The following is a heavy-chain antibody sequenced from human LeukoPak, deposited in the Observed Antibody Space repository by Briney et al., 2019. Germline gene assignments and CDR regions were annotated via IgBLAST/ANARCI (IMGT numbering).Heavy chain of an antibody. CDR3: ARAPQDVHTALCLGYFDY. D-gene: IGHD5-18*01. CDR2: IYYSGST. Sequence: NPSETLSLTCTVSGDSISSGGYYWGWIRQHPGKGLEWIGYIYYSGSTYYNPSLKSRVTTSVDTSKNQLTLRLSSVTAADTAVYYCARAPQDVHTALCLGYFDYWGQGTLVTVSS. V-gene: IGHV4-31*03. CDR1: GDSISSGGYY. J-gene: IGHJ4*02.